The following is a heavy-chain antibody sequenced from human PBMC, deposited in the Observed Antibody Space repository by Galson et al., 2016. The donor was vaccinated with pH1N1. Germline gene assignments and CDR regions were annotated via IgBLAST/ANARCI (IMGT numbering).Heavy chain of an antibody. CDR1: GFTFSSYG. J-gene: IGHJ4*02. CDR3: ARDQVVTTPSGYFEF. CDR2: ISYDGTNK. Sequence: LRLSCAASGFTFSSYGMQWVRQAPGKGLEWVAVISYDGTNKYYADSVKGRFTISRDNSKNTLYLQMNSLRAEDTAVYFCARDQVVTTPSGYFEFWGQGSRVTVSS. V-gene: IGHV3-30*03. D-gene: IGHD2-21*02.